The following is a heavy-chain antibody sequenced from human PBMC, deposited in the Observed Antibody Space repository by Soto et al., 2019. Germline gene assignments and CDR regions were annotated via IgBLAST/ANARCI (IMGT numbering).Heavy chain of an antibody. CDR1: GFTFSSYW. J-gene: IGHJ4*02. Sequence: EVQLVESGGGLVQPGGSLRLSCVASGFTFSSYWVSWARQAPGKGLEWVANIAPDGSPKNYVDSVKGRFTISRDNAKNSLYLQMNSLRVEDTGVYYCAWGPFGWSQGTLVTVSS. V-gene: IGHV3-7*04. D-gene: IGHD3-3*01. CDR3: AWGPFG. CDR2: IAPDGSPK.